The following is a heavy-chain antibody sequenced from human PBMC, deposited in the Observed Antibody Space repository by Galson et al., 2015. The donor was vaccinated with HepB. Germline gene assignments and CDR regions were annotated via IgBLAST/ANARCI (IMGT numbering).Heavy chain of an antibody. CDR1: GFPFSNAW. CDR3: TTDCGDDSSPFPSSDAFDT. CDR2: IKSKTHGGTT. V-gene: IGHV3-15*01. D-gene: IGHD3-22*01. J-gene: IGHJ3*02. Sequence: SLRLSCAASGFPFSNAWMSWVRQAPGKGLEWIGRIKSKTHGGTTDYAAPVKGRFTISRDDSKNTLYLQMNSLKTEDSAVYYCTTDCGDDSSPFPSSDAFDTWGQGTMVTVSS.